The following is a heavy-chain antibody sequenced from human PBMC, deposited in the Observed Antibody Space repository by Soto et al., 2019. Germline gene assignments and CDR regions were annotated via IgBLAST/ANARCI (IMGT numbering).Heavy chain of an antibody. CDR1: RDSVSSNSAA. CDR2: TFYRSKWYN. CDR3: ARLSWNTVPA. J-gene: IGHJ5*02. D-gene: IGHD4-17*01. V-gene: IGHV6-1*01. Sequence: PSQTLSLTCAISRDSVSSNSAAWSWIRQSPSRGLEWLGRTFYRSKWYNDYAVSVESRITISPDTSKNQFSLQLNSVTPEDTAVYYCARLSWNTVPAWGQGTLVTVS.